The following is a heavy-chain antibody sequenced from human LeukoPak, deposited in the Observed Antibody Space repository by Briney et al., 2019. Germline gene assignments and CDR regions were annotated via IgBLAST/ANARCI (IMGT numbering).Heavy chain of an antibody. CDR3: ARGGSYNVRAPGRH. Sequence: GGSLRLSCAASGFTLSSLSMNWVRQGPGRGLEWVASIKQDGSEQNYVDSVKGRFTISRDNAKNSLYLEMNSLRAEDTAVYYCARGGSYNVRAPGRHWGLGTLVTVSS. V-gene: IGHV3-7*01. CDR2: IKQDGSEQ. CDR1: GFTLSSLS. J-gene: IGHJ4*02. D-gene: IGHD5-24*01.